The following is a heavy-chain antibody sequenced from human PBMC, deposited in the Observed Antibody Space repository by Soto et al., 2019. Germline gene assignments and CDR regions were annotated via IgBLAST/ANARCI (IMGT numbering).Heavy chain of an antibody. D-gene: IGHD2-15*01. J-gene: IGHJ4*02. CDR2: IYYSGST. CDR1: GGSISSYY. V-gene: IGHV4-59*01. CDR3: ARASGGNCFDY. Sequence: QVQLQESGPGLVKPSETLSLTCTVSGGSISSYYWSWIRQPPGKGLEWIGYIYYSGSTNYNPSLKSRVTISVDTSKNQFSLKLSSVTAADTAVYYCARASGGNCFDYWGQGTLVTVSS.